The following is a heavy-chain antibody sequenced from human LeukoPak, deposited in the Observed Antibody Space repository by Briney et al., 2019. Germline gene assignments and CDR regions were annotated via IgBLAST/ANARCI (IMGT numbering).Heavy chain of an antibody. CDR2: INTNTGNP. J-gene: IGHJ4*02. Sequence: ASVKVSRKASGYTFTSYAMNWVRQAPGQGLEWVGWINTNTGNPTYAQGFTGRFVFSLDTSVSTAYLQISSLKAEDTAMYYCARGGYCSSTSCLHDYWGQGTLVTVSS. CDR1: GYTFTSYA. V-gene: IGHV7-4-1*02. CDR3: ARGGYCSSTSCLHDY. D-gene: IGHD2-2*01.